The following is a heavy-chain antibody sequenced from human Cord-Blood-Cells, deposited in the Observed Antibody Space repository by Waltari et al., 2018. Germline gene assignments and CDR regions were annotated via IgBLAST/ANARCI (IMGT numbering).Heavy chain of an antibody. CDR2: IIPIFGTA. Sequence: QVQLVQSGAEVKKPGSSVKVSCKASGGTFSSYAISWVSKAPGKGLEWMGGIIPIFGTANYAQKFQGRVTITADESTSTAYMELSSLRSEDTAVYYCARGLAAATHAEYFHHWGQGTLVTVSS. D-gene: IGHD6-13*01. V-gene: IGHV1-69*01. CDR1: GGTFSSYA. CDR3: ARGLAAATHAEYFHH. J-gene: IGHJ1*01.